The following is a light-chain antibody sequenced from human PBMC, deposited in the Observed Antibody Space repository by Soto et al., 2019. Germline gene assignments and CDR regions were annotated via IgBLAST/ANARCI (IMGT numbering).Light chain of an antibody. Sequence: DIRLTQSPSSLSASVGDRVTITWRASQGVGTFLAWYQHKPGKAPKSLIKTASTLQSGVPSRFSGSGSGTDFTLTISSLQPEDFATDYCQQESTYPRPFGQGTRVDLK. CDR3: QQESTYPRP. V-gene: IGKV1D-16*01. CDR1: QGVGTF. CDR2: TAS. J-gene: IGKJ5*01.